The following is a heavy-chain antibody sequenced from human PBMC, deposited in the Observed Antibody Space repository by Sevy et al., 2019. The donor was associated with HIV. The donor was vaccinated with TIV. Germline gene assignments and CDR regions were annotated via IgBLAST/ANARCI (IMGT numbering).Heavy chain of an antibody. CDR1: GGSIRNYY. Sequence: SETLSLTCTVSGGSIRNYYWSWIRQPPGKGLEWIGYIHYSGSTDYNPSLKSRVTISVDTSKNQFSLKVDSVTAADTAVYYCARSGFLEWPGSFRGPRNWRDPWGQGTLVTVS. CDR2: IHYSGST. CDR3: ARSGFLEWPGSFRGPRNWRDP. D-gene: IGHD3-3*01. V-gene: IGHV4-59*13. J-gene: IGHJ5*02.